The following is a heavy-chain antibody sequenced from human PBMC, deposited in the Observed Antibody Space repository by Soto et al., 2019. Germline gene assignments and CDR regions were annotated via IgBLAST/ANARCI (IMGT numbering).Heavy chain of an antibody. CDR2: IYWDGDK. Sequence: QITLNESGPTVVRPTETLTLTCRFSGFSLTTSGVGVGWIRQSPGKAPEWLALIYWDGDKRYSASLKSRLTITKDTSKNHVVLTVSDLDPTDTATYYCARRVLRTVFGLVTTTAIYFDFWGQGTPVAVSS. CDR3: ARRVLRTVFGLVTTTAIYFDF. D-gene: IGHD3-3*01. V-gene: IGHV2-5*02. CDR1: GFSLTTSGVG. J-gene: IGHJ4*02.